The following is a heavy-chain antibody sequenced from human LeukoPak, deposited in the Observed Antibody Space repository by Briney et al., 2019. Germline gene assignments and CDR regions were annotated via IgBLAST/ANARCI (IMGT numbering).Heavy chain of an antibody. Sequence: GGSLRLSCAASGFTFSIAWMSWVRQAPGKGLEWVGRIQRKTDGGTTDYATPVKGRFTMSRDDSKTTLYLQMHSLKTEDTAVYYCCTDLLDYWGQGTLVTVSS. CDR2: IQRKTDGGTT. CDR3: CTDLLDY. V-gene: IGHV3-15*01. J-gene: IGHJ4*02. D-gene: IGHD1-1*01. CDR1: GFTFSIAW.